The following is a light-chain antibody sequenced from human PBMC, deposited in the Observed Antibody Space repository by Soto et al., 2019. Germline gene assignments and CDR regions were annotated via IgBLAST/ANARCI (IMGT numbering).Light chain of an antibody. V-gene: IGKV3D-15*01. CDR1: QSVSSN. J-gene: IGKJ2*01. Sequence: EIVMTQSPATLSVSPGERSTLSCRASQSVSSNLAWYQQKPGQAPRLLIYGASTRATGIPARFSCSGSGTEFTLTINTLQPEDFAVYYCQQYYQWPSYTFGQGTKVDIK. CDR3: QQYYQWPSYT. CDR2: GAS.